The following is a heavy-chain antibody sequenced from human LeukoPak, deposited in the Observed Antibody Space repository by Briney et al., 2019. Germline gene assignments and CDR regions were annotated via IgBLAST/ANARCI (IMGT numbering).Heavy chain of an antibody. Sequence: GGSLRLSCAASGFTLSSYEMNWVRQAPGKGLEWVSSISSSSSYIYYADSVKGRFTISRDNAKNSLYLQMNSLRAEDTAVYYCARDQGRYYYDSSGYRDAFDIWGQGTMVTVSS. D-gene: IGHD3-22*01. CDR2: ISSSSSYI. J-gene: IGHJ3*02. V-gene: IGHV3-21*01. CDR3: ARDQGRYYYDSSGYRDAFDI. CDR1: GFTLSSYE.